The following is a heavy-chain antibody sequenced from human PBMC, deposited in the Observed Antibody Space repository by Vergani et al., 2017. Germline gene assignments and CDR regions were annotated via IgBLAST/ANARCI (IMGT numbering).Heavy chain of an antibody. CDR1: GFTLRSHG. Sequence: QVHLVESGGGVVQPGRSLRLSCAASGFTLRSHGMHWVRQAPGKGLEWVTIIWYDGSNKYYADSVKGRFTISRDSSKSTLYLQMNSLRTEDTAVYYCATKSCGTPVCQIVYFREWGQGTLVTVSS. CDR2: IWYDGSNK. V-gene: IGHV3-33*01. CDR3: ATKSCGTPVCQIVYFRE. J-gene: IGHJ1*01. D-gene: IGHD1-1*01.